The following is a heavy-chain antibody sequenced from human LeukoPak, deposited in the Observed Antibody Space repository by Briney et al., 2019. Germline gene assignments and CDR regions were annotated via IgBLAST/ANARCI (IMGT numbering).Heavy chain of an antibody. J-gene: IGHJ4*02. CDR2: ISAYNGNT. D-gene: IGHD6-19*01. V-gene: IGHV1-18*04. CDR1: GYTFTSYG. Sequence: ASVKVSCKASGYTFTSYGISGVRQAPGQGLEWMGWISAYNGNTNYAQKLQGRVTMTTDTSTSTAYMELRSLRSDDTAVYYCARDQRIWYSSGWPYFDYWGQGTLVTVSS. CDR3: ARDQRIWYSSGWPYFDY.